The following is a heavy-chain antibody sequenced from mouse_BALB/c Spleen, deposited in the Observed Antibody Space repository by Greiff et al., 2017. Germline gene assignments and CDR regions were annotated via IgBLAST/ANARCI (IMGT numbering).Heavy chain of an antibody. J-gene: IGHJ1*01. Sequence: DLVKPGASVKLSCKASGYTFTSYWINWVKQRPGQGLEWIGRIAPGSGSTYYNEMFKGKATLTVDTTSSTAYIQLSSLSSEDSAVDFCARREVCWDFDVWGAGTTVTVSS. CDR1: GYTFTSYW. V-gene: IGHV1S41*01. CDR3: ARREVCWDFDV. CDR2: IAPGSGST.